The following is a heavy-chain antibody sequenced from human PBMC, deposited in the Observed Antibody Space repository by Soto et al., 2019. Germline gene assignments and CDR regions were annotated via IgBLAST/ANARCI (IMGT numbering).Heavy chain of an antibody. Sequence: QVQLQVSGLGLVKSSQTLSLTCTVSGGSISSDGNYWSWIRQHPGKGLEWIGYIYYSGSTYYNPSLKSRVTISVDTSKNQFSLKLNSVTAADTAVYYCARARMVRGIIYYYGMDVWGQGTTVTVSS. CDR2: IYYSGST. D-gene: IGHD3-10*01. V-gene: IGHV4-31*03. CDR1: GGSISSDGNY. J-gene: IGHJ6*02. CDR3: ARARMVRGIIYYYGMDV.